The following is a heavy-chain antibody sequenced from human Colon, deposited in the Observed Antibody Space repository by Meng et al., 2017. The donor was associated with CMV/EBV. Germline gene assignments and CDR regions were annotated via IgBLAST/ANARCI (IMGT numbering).Heavy chain of an antibody. J-gene: IGHJ5*02. CDR3: ARATVQGIIWFDP. V-gene: IGHV3-74*01. CDR1: GFTFSSYW. D-gene: IGHD4-17*01. Sequence: GGSLRLSCAASGFTFSSYWMHWVRQAPGKGLVWVSRINSDGSITNYADSVKGRFTISRDNAKNTLYLQMNSLRAEDTAVYYCARATVQGIIWFDPWGQGTPVTVSS. CDR2: INSDGSIT.